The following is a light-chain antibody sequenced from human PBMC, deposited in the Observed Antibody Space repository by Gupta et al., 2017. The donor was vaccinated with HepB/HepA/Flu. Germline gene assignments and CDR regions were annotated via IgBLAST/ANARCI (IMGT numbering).Light chain of an antibody. V-gene: IGKV6D-41*01. CDR2: YAS. J-gene: IGKJ2*01. Sequence: DVVVSPSPAFLSVTPGEKSTITCQASEGIGNYLYWYQQKPDQAPRLLIYYASQSITGVPSRFSGSGSGTDFTLTISSLEAEDFATYYCQQGKKYPPTFGEGTKVEIK. CDR3: QQGKKYPPT. CDR1: EGIGNY.